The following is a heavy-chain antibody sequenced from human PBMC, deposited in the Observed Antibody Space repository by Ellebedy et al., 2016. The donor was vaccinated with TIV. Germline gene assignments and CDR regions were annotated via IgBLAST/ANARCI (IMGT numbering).Heavy chain of an antibody. CDR2: VYYSGST. CDR3: ARSVGATDY. D-gene: IGHD1-26*01. V-gene: IGHV4-61*01. Sequence: SETLSLXXAVSRGSVSTGNYYWSWIRQPPGKGLEWIGYVYYSGSTNYNPPLESRVTISSDPSRNQFSLKLRSVTAADTAVYYCARSVGATDYWGQGTLVTVSS. J-gene: IGHJ4*02. CDR1: RGSVSTGNYY.